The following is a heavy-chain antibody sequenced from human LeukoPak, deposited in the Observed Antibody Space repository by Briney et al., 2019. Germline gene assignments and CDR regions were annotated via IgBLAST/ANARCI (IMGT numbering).Heavy chain of an antibody. CDR1: GGSISSSSYY. V-gene: IGHV4-39*02. D-gene: IGHD6-19*01. J-gene: IGHJ4*02. CDR3: ARDYEVGRIAVAGTDPPGFRKESGPCTGWYLITAY. CDR2: IYYSGST. Sequence: SETLSLTCTVSGGSISSSSYYWGWIRQPPGKGLEWIGSIYYSGSTYYNPSLKSRVTISVDTSKNQFSLKLSSVTAADTAVYYCARDYEVGRIAVAGTDPPGFRKESGPCTGWYLITAYWGQGTLVTVSS.